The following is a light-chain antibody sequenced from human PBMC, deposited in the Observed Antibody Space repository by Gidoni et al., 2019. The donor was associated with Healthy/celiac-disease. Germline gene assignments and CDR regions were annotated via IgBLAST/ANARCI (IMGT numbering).Light chain of an antibody. J-gene: IGKJ3*01. Sequence: IQLTQSPSSLSASVGDRVTITCRASQGISSYLAWYQQQPGKAPKLLIYAASTLQSGVPSRFSGSGSGTDFTLTISRLQPEDFATYYCQQLNSYPRVTFGPGTKVDIK. CDR2: AAS. CDR3: QQLNSYPRVT. CDR1: QGISSY. V-gene: IGKV1-9*01.